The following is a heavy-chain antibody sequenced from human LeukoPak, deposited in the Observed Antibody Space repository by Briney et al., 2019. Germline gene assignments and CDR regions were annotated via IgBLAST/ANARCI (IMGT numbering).Heavy chain of an antibody. J-gene: IGHJ4*02. CDR1: GFTFGTYA. V-gene: IGHV3-23*01. CDR3: ARRLRGEVTARPFDY. CDR2: IDNSGGYT. Sequence: GRSLSLSCAASGFTFGTYATSWVRQAPGKGLEWVSTIDNSGGYTYYADSVKGRFTISRYNSKITLFLQMNSVRAEDSAVYYCARRLRGEVTARPFDYWGQGTLVTVSS. D-gene: IGHD6-6*01.